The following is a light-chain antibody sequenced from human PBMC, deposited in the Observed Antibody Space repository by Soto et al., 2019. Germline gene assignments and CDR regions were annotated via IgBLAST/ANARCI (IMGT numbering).Light chain of an antibody. CDR3: QQYNNLPLRT. CDR1: QSVSSN. V-gene: IGKV3-15*01. J-gene: IGKJ1*01. Sequence: EIVMTQSPATLSVSPGERATLSCRASQSVSSNLAWYQQKPGQAPRLLIYGASTRATGIPARFSGSGSGTEFTLTISSLQSEDFAVYYCQQYNNLPLRTFGQGTKVEIK. CDR2: GAS.